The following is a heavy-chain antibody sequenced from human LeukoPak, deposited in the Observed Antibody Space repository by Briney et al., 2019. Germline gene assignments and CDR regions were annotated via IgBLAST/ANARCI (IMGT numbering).Heavy chain of an antibody. Sequence: SETLSLTCTVSGGSISSYYWSWIRQPPGKGLEWIGYIYYSGSTNYNPSLKSRVTISVDKSKNQFSLKLSSVTAADTAVYYCASSGSYYESHYFDYWGQGTLVTVSS. V-gene: IGHV4-59*12. CDR2: IYYSGST. J-gene: IGHJ4*02. D-gene: IGHD1-26*01. CDR3: ASSGSYYESHYFDY. CDR1: GGSISSYY.